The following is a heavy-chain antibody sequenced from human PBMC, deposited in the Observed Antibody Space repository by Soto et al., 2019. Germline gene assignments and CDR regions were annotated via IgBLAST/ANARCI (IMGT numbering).Heavy chain of an antibody. Sequence: EVQLVESGGGLVQPGGSLRLSCAASGFTFSSYAMHWVRQAPGKGLEYVSAISSNGGSTYYANSVKGRFTTSRDNSKNTLYLHMGSLRAEDMAVYHCARQCVDCYYFDYWGQGTLVTVSS. D-gene: IGHD2-21*02. CDR2: ISSNGGST. V-gene: IGHV3-64*01. CDR3: ARQCVDCYYFDY. J-gene: IGHJ4*02. CDR1: GFTFSSYA.